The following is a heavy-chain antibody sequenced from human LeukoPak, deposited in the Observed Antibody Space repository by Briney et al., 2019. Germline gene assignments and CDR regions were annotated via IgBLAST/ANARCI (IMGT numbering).Heavy chain of an antibody. J-gene: IGHJ4*02. D-gene: IGHD3-10*01. CDR1: GGSISSYY. V-gene: IGHV4-59*01. CDR2: IYYSGST. CDR3: ARGAMVRGVMPPYFDY. Sequence: SETLSLTCTVSGGSISSYYWSWIRQPPGKGLEWIGYIYYSGSTNYNPSLKSRVTISVDTSKNQFSLKLSSVTAADTAVYYCARGAMVRGVMPPYFDYWGQGTLVTVSS.